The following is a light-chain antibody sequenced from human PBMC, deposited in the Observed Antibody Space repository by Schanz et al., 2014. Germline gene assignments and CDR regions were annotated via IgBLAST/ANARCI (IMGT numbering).Light chain of an antibody. V-gene: IGLV2-8*01. CDR1: SSDIGRYNY. Sequence: QSALTQPPSASGSPGQSVTISCTGTSSDIGRYNYVSWYQHHPGKAPKLLIYDVTKRPSGVPDRFSGSKSGNTASLTVSGLQAEDEADYYCSSYAGSTTSWVFGGGTKLTVL. CDR2: DVT. J-gene: IGLJ3*02. CDR3: SSYAGSTTSWV.